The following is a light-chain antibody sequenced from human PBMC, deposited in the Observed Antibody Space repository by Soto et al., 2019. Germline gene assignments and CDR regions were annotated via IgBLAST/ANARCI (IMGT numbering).Light chain of an antibody. V-gene: IGKV1-39*01. CDR2: AAS. CDR1: QSIVGH. J-gene: IGKJ1*01. Sequence: DIQMTQSPSSLSAFVGDRVTLTCRASQSIVGHLNWYQQKAGKAPRLLIYAASTLQSGFSSRFSGSGSGTDFTLTISSLQPEDYAIYFCQQSYNTPRTFGQGTRVEI. CDR3: QQSYNTPRT.